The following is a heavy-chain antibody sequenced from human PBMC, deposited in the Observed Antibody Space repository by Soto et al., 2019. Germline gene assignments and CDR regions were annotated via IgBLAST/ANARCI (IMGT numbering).Heavy chain of an antibody. CDR1: GFSLSNSGVG. V-gene: IGHV2-5*02. J-gene: IGHJ4*02. D-gene: IGHD4-17*01. CDR2: IYGDNDK. CDR3: AHCTLHDYGDYDPGTSHVFDS. Sequence: QITLKESGPSPVKPTQTLTVTCTFSGFSLSNSGVGVAWIRQPPGKALEWLALIYGDNDKRYSPSLKTRLTXTXXXSXYQVVLTMPNMDPVDTATYYCAHCTLHDYGDYDPGTSHVFDSWGQGTLVTVSS.